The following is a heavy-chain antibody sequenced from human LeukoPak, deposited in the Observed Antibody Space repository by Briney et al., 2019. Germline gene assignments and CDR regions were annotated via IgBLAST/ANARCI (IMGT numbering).Heavy chain of an antibody. D-gene: IGHD2-2*02. CDR1: GYTFTGYY. Sequence: ASVKVSCKASGYTFTGYYMHWVRQAPGQGPEWMGWITPNSGGTNYAQKFQGRVTMTRDTSISTAYIELSRLRSGDTAVYYCAREPPYCSSTSCYRGGFDYWGQGTLVTVSS. V-gene: IGHV1-2*02. CDR2: ITPNSGGT. CDR3: AREPPYCSSTSCYRGGFDY. J-gene: IGHJ4*02.